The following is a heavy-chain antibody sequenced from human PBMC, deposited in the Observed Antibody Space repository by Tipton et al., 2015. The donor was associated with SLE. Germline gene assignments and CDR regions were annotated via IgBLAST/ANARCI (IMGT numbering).Heavy chain of an antibody. V-gene: IGHV3-30*18. CDR3: AKDGGGIVGATTDY. CDR2: ISYDGSNK. J-gene: IGHJ4*02. D-gene: IGHD1-26*01. CDR1: GFTFSSYG. Sequence: SLRLSCAASGFTFSSYGMHWVRQAPGKGLEWVAVISYDGSNKYYADSVKGRFTISRDNSKNTLYLQMNSLRAEDTAVYYCAKDGGGIVGATTDYWGQGTLVTVSS.